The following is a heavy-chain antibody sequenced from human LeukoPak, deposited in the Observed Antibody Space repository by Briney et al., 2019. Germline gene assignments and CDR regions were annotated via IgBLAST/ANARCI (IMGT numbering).Heavy chain of an antibody. V-gene: IGHV3-9*03. D-gene: IGHD4-17*01. Sequence: GRSLRLSCAASRFTFDDYAMHWVRQAPGKGLEWVSGISWNSGSIGYADSVKGRFTISRDNAKNSLYLQMNSLRAEDLGLSYCERQYSVRGDYPGDAFEIWPEGTMVTVFS. CDR1: RFTFDDYA. J-gene: IGHJ3*02. CDR3: ERQYSVRGDYPGDAFEI. CDR2: ISWNSGSI.